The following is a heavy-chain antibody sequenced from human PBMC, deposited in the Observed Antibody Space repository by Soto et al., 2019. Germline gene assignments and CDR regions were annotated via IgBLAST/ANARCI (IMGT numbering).Heavy chain of an antibody. Sequence: ASVKVSCKASGYTFTSYGISWVRQAPGQGLEWMGWISAYNGNTNYAQKLQGRVTMTTDTSTSTAYMELRSLRSDDTAVYYCARDRGDDSSGPRDDAFDIWGQGTMVTVSS. J-gene: IGHJ3*02. CDR3: ARDRGDDSSGPRDDAFDI. CDR2: ISAYNGNT. V-gene: IGHV1-18*01. CDR1: GYTFTSYG. D-gene: IGHD3-22*01.